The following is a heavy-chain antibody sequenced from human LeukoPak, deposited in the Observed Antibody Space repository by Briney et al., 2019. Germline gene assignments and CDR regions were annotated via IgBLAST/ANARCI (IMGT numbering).Heavy chain of an antibody. D-gene: IGHD6-6*01. Sequence: SETLSLTCTVSGGSIGSYYWSWIRQPPGKGLEWIGYIYYGGNTDHNPSLKSRVTISVDTSKNQFSLKLSSVSAADTAVYYCARAIAARAYLGYWGQGTLVTVSS. CDR1: GGSIGSYY. J-gene: IGHJ4*02. CDR3: ARAIAARAYLGY. V-gene: IGHV4-59*01. CDR2: IYYGGNT.